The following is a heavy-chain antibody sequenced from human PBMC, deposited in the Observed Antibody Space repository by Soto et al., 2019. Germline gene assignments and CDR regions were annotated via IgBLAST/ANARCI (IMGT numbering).Heavy chain of an antibody. V-gene: IGHV1-46*01. D-gene: IGHD2-21*02. Sequence: QVQLVQSGAEVKKPGASVKVSCKASGDTFTDYYIHWVREAPGQGLEWMGTVNPSGGHTTYAQHSLGRMTMTRVTSTSTLYMELTSLTSEDTAVYYCAREGHVVVVTAALDYWGQGTLVTVSS. CDR3: AREGHVVVVTAALDY. CDR2: VNPSGGHT. CDR1: GDTFTDYY. J-gene: IGHJ4*02.